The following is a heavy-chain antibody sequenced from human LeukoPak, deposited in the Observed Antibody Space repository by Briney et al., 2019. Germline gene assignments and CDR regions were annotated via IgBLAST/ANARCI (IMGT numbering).Heavy chain of an antibody. V-gene: IGHV1-2*02. CDR2: INPKSGGT. J-gene: IGHJ5*02. D-gene: IGHD4-11*01. CDR3: AREGDHSDTRASDTWSDP. Sequence: GASVTVSYKASGYSFTGYYLHWVRQAPGQGLEWMGWINPKSGGTNSAQEFQDRVTMTRDTSISTAYMELSRLRSEDTAVYYCAREGDHSDTRASDTWSDPWGQGTLVTVSS. CDR1: GYSFTGYY.